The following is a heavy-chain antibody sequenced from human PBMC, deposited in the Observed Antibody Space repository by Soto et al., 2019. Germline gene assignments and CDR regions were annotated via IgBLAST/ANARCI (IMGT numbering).Heavy chain of an antibody. Sequence: SETLSLTCTVSGGSISSYYWSWIRQPPGKGLEWIGYIYYSGSTNYNPSLKSRVTISVDTSKNQFSLKLSSVTAADTAVYYCAGTGIVGATTWGQGTLVTVSS. CDR1: GGSISSYY. V-gene: IGHV4-59*08. D-gene: IGHD1-26*01. CDR2: IYYSGST. J-gene: IGHJ4*02. CDR3: AGTGIVGATT.